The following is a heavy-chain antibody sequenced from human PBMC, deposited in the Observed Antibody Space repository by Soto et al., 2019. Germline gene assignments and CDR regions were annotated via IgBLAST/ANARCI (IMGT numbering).Heavy chain of an antibody. D-gene: IGHD3-22*01. Sequence: LSRPSATSGDYIGNRQSLVSLRQHAGQGLAWIGSIYHGGSTYYNPSLNSRVTLSIDMTNNHVSLILNSVTAADTAVYYCARVGPWVPYYYDSSPYTFENWFDPWGQGNLVKFSS. CDR2: IYHGGST. CDR1: GDYIGNRQS. CDR3: ARVGPWVPYYYDSSPYTFENWFDP. J-gene: IGHJ5*02. V-gene: IGHV4-38-2*01.